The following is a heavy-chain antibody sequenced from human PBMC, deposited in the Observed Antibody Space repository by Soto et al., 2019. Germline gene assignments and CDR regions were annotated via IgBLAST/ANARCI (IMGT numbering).Heavy chain of an antibody. D-gene: IGHD3-10*01. J-gene: IGHJ6*02. CDR3: AKDAITMVRGVISYYGMDV. V-gene: IGHV3-9*01. Sequence: GGSLRLSCAASGFTFDDYAMHWVRQAPGKGLEWVSGISWNSGSIGYADSVKGRFTISRDNAKNSLYLQMNSLRAEDTALYYCAKDAITMVRGVISYYGMDVWGQGT. CDR2: ISWNSGSI. CDR1: GFTFDDYA.